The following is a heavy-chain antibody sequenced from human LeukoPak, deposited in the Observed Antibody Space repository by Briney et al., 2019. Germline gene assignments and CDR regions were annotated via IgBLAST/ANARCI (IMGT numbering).Heavy chain of an antibody. V-gene: IGHV3-21*01. CDR1: GFTFNSYS. Sequence: GGSLRLSCAASGFTFNSYSLNWVRQAPGKGLEWASSISSGSSYIYYADSVKGRFTISRDNAKNSLYLQMNSLRAEDTAVYYCARESSSGGLDYWGQGTLVTVSS. CDR2: ISSGSSYI. J-gene: IGHJ4*02. D-gene: IGHD6-19*01. CDR3: ARESSSGGLDY.